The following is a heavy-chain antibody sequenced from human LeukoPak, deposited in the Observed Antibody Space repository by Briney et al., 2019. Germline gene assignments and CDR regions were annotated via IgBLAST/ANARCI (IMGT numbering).Heavy chain of an antibody. D-gene: IGHD1-26*01. V-gene: IGHV4-4*02. J-gene: IGHJ4*02. Sequence: PSGTLSLTCGVSGGSFINTNWWTWVREPPGEGLEWSGEIHLDGRTNYTPSLETLLTMSLDVSANPVSLKPSSVTPAATAVYYCAREGGFSRPLDSSGEGTLFSVSS. CDR2: IHLDGRT. CDR1: GGSFINTNW. CDR3: AREGGFSRPLDS.